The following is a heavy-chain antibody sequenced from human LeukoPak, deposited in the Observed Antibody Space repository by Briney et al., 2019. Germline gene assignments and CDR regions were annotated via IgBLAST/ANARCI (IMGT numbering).Heavy chain of an antibody. Sequence: SETLSLTCAVSGGSISSGGYSWSWIRQPPGKGLEWIGYIYYSGSTYYNPSLKSRVTISVDTSKNQFSLKLSSVTAADTAVYYCARKRGYYYYMDVWGKGTTVTVSS. V-gene: IGHV4-30-4*07. CDR3: ARKRGYYYYMDV. CDR2: IYYSGST. D-gene: IGHD5-24*01. CDR1: GGSISSGGYS. J-gene: IGHJ6*03.